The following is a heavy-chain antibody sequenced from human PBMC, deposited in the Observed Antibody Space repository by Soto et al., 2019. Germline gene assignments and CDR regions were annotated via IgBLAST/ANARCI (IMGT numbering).Heavy chain of an antibody. V-gene: IGHV4-4*02. CDR2: SYHSGST. Sequence: SETLSLTCAVSGGSISSSNWWSWVRQPPGKGLEWIGESYHSGSTNYNPSPKSRVTISVDKSKNQFSLKLSSVTAADTAVYYCARAPGSYNAFDIWGQGTMVTVS. CDR1: GGSISSSNW. CDR3: ARAPGSYNAFDI. D-gene: IGHD1-26*01. J-gene: IGHJ3*02.